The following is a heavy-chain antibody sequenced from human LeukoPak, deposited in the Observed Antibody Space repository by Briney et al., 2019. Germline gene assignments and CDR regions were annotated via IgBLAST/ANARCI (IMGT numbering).Heavy chain of an antibody. Sequence: SVKVSCKASGGTFSSYAISWVRQAPGQGLEWMGGIIPIFGTANYAQKFQGRVTITADESTSTAYMELSSLRSEDTAVYYCARAVYDYVWGSYRLGFDYWGQGTLVTVSS. V-gene: IGHV1-69*13. CDR1: GGTFSSYA. J-gene: IGHJ4*02. D-gene: IGHD3-16*02. CDR3: ARAVYDYVWGSYRLGFDY. CDR2: IIPIFGTA.